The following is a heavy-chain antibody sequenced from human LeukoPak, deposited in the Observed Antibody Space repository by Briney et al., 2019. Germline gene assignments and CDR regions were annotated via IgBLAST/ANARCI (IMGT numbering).Heavy chain of an antibody. CDR2: ISSSRSYI. V-gene: IGHV3-21*01. CDR3: ARAVLWFGESHYGMDV. Sequence: TGGSLRLSCAASGFAFSSSTMNWVRQAPGKGLEWVSSISSSRSYIYYADSVKGRFTISRDNAKNSLYLQMNSLRAEDTAVYYCARAVLWFGESHYGMDVWGQGTTVTVSS. D-gene: IGHD3-10*01. J-gene: IGHJ6*02. CDR1: GFAFSSST.